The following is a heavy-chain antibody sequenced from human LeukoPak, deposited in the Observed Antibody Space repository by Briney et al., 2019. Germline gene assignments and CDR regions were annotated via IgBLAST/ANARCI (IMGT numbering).Heavy chain of an antibody. J-gene: IGHJ5*02. Sequence: SETLSLTCAVYGGSFSGYYWSWLRQPPGKGLEWIGEINHSGSTNYNPSLKSRVTISVDTSKNQFSLKLSSVTAADTAVYYCARVVSAMPNWFDPWGQGTLVTVSS. CDR2: INHSGST. D-gene: IGHD2-2*01. CDR1: GGSFSGYY. CDR3: ARVVSAMPNWFDP. V-gene: IGHV4-34*01.